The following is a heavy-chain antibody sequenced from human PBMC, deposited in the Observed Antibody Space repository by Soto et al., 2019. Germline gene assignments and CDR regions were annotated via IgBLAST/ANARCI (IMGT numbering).Heavy chain of an antibody. J-gene: IGHJ6*02. CDR2: INPNSGGT. CDR3: AKMTTVTTDGMDV. CDR1: GYTFTGYY. Sequence: ASVKVSCKXSGYTFTGYYMHWVRQAPGQGLEWMGWINPNSGGTNYAQKFQGRVTMTRDTSISTAYMELSRLRSDDTAVYYCAKMTTVTTDGMDVWGQGTMVTVSS. V-gene: IGHV1-2*02. D-gene: IGHD4-17*01.